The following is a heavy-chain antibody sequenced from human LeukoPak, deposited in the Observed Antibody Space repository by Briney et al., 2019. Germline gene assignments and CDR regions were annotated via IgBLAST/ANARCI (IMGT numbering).Heavy chain of an antibody. J-gene: IGHJ6*03. CDR2: IYYSGST. D-gene: IGHD6-19*01. Sequence: PSETLSLTCTVSGGSISSSSYYWGWIRQPPGKGLEWIGSIYYSGSTYYNPSLKSRVTISVDTSKNQFSLKLSSVTAADTAVYYCARHVEEQWLVFCFCYMDVWGKGTTVTISS. CDR1: GGSISSSSYY. V-gene: IGHV4-39*01. CDR3: ARHVEEQWLVFCFCYMDV.